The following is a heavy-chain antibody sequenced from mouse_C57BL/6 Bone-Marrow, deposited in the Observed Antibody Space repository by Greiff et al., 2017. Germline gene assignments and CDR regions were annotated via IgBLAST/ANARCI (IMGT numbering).Heavy chain of an antibody. CDR2: IYPGSGST. CDR1: GYTFTSYW. D-gene: IGHD3-2*02. V-gene: IGHV1-55*01. CDR3: ARPAQATFYAMDY. J-gene: IGHJ4*01. Sequence: QVQLQQPGAELVKPGASVKMSCKASGYTFTSYWITWVKQRPGPGLEWIGDIYPGSGSTNYNEKFKSKATLTVDTSSSTAYMQLSSLTSEDSAVYYCARPAQATFYAMDYWGQGTSVTVSS.